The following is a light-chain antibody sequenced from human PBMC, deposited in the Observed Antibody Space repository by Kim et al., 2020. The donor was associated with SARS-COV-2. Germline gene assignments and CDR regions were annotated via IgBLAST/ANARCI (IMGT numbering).Light chain of an antibody. J-gene: IGLJ3*02. Sequence: QAGLTQPPSVSKGLRQTATLTCPGNNNNVGNQGAAWLQQHQGHPPKPLSYRNNNRPSGISERFSASRSGDTASLTITGLQPEDETDYYCSAWDSSLNAWVFGGGTQLTVL. CDR2: RNN. CDR1: NNNVGNQG. V-gene: IGLV10-54*04. CDR3: SAWDSSLNAWV.